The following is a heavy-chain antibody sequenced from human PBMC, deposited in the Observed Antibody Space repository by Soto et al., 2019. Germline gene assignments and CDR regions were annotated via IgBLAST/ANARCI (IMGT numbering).Heavy chain of an antibody. CDR3: ARDPPHGGTSSWDADS. D-gene: IGHD2-15*01. CDR1: GFIFTTNS. CDR2: ISSSGTFK. J-gene: IGHJ4*02. Sequence: EVRLVASGGGLVKPGGSLRLSCEAFGFIFTTNSMNWVRQVPGKGLQWLSSISSSGTFKSYGDSVKGRFTISRDNAKNSLFLQMNNLSGEDTGLYYCARDPPHGGTSSWDADSWGPGTLVTVSS. V-gene: IGHV3-21*01.